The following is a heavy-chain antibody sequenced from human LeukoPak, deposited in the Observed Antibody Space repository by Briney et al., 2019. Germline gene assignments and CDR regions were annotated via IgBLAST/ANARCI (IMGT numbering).Heavy chain of an antibody. CDR3: ARGAAVAVLYCY. D-gene: IGHD2-15*01. CDR1: GFTFSSYS. V-gene: IGHV3-21*01. Sequence: KPGGSLRLCCAASGFTFSSYSMNWVRQAPGKGLEWVSSISSSSSYIYYADSVKGRFTISRDNAKNSLYLQMNSLRAEDTAVYYCARGAAVAVLYCYWGQGTLVTVSS. J-gene: IGHJ4*02. CDR2: ISSSSSYI.